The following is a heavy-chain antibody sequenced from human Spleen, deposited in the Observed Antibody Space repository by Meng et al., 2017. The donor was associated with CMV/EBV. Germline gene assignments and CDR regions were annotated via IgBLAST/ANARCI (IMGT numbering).Heavy chain of an antibody. V-gene: IGHV3-9*01. D-gene: IGHD4/OR15-4a*01. CDR3: AKDTLSHRGAFDY. CDR1: GFTFDDYS. Sequence: SLKISCAASGFTFDDYSMHWVRQSPGKGLEWVSGISWNSGSIGYADSVRGRFIISRDNAKNSLYLQMNSLRAEDTALYYCAKDTLSHRGAFDYWGQGTLVTVSS. CDR2: ISWNSGSI. J-gene: IGHJ4*02.